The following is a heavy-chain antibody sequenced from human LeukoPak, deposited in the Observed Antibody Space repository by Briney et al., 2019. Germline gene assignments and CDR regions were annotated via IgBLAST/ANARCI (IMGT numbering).Heavy chain of an antibody. CDR3: ARGDCSGDCYHPLYY. V-gene: IGHV3-30*02. Sequence: GGSLRLSCAASGFTFSTYAMHWVRQAPGQGLDWVAFIRHDGSIKYYADSVKGRFTISRDNSKNTLYLQMDSLRTEDTAVYYCARGDCSGDCYHPLYYWGQGSLVTVSS. CDR1: GFTFSTYA. J-gene: IGHJ4*02. CDR2: IRHDGSIK. D-gene: IGHD2-21*02.